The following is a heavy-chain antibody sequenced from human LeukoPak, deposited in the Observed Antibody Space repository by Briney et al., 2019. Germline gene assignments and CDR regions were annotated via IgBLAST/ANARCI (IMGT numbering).Heavy chain of an antibody. CDR3: ARAGSYSSYDDWFDP. CDR1: GFTFSSYA. J-gene: IGHJ5*02. D-gene: IGHD6-6*01. V-gene: IGHV3-23*01. Sequence: GGSLRLSCAASGFTFSSYAMSWVRQAPGKGLEWVSAISGSGGSTYYADSVKGRFTISRDNSKNTLYLQMNSLRAEDTAVYYCARAGSYSSYDDWFDPWGQGTLVTVSS. CDR2: ISGSGGST.